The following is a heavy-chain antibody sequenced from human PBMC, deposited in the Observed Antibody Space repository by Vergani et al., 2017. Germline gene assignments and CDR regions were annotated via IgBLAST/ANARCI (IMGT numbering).Heavy chain of an antibody. CDR1: GYTFRNKD. D-gene: IGHD2-2*01. Sequence: QIQLVQSGAEVKKPGAALNVSCKASGYTFRNKDISWLRQAPGQGLEWMGSISPDTGKTNTAQKFQDRVIMTTDTSTGTASLSLGTLTSDDTAVYFCARNFLGRDIEVVPTAPFWLFDLWGRGTLVTVSS. J-gene: IGHJ2*01. CDR2: ISPDTGKT. V-gene: IGHV1-18*01. CDR3: ARNFLGRDIEVVPTAPFWLFDL.